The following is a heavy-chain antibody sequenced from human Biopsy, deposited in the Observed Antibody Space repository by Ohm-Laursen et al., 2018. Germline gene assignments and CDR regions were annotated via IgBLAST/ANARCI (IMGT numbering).Heavy chain of an antibody. Sequence: SDILSLTCTVSGDSISSYYWNWIRQPPGKGLEWIGYIYYSGSTKYNPSLKSRVSVSVDTSKNQFSLRLSSVTAADTAVYYCASAGYNPDWNLDLWGRGTRVTVSS. D-gene: IGHD5-24*01. V-gene: IGHV4-59*07. CDR2: IYYSGST. J-gene: IGHJ2*01. CDR3: ASAGYNPDWNLDL. CDR1: GDSISSYY.